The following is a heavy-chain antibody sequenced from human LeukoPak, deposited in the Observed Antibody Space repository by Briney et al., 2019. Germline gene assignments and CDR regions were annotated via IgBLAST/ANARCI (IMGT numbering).Heavy chain of an antibody. V-gene: IGHV4-59*01. J-gene: IGHJ3*02. CDR3: ARGFANAFDI. CDR1: GGSISSYY. Sequence: SSETLSLTCTLSGGSISSYYWSWIRQPPGKGLEWIGYIYYSGSTNYNPSLKSRVTISVDTSKNQFSLKPSSVTAADTAVYYCARGFANAFDIWGQGTMVTVSS. CDR2: IYYSGST.